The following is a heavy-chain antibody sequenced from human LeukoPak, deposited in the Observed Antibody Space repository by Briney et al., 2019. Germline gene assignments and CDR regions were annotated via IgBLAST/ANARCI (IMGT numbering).Heavy chain of an antibody. CDR1: GFTFSSYW. D-gene: IGHD6-6*01. J-gene: IGHJ4*02. CDR2: INSDGSSK. CDR3: ARDAYSSSSFDY. V-gene: IGHV3-74*01. Sequence: GGSLRLSCAPSGFTFSSYWLHWVRQAPGRGLVWVSRINSDGSSKSYADSVKGRFTISRDNAENTLYLQINSLRAEDTAVYDCARDAYSSSSFDYWGQGTLVTVSS.